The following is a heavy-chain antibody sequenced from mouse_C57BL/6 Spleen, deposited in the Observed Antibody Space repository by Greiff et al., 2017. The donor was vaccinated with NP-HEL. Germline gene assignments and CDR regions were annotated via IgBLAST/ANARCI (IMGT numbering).Heavy chain of an antibody. CDR2: IYPGDGDT. J-gene: IGHJ1*03. CDR3: ARGVITTVVATRHFDV. Sequence: VQLQQSGPELVKPGASVKISCKASGYAFSSSWMNWVKQRPGKGLEWIGRIYPGDGDTNYNGKFKGKATLTADKSSSTAYMQLSSLTSEDSAVYFCARGVITTVVATRHFDVWGTGTTVTVSS. CDR1: GYAFSSSW. D-gene: IGHD1-1*01. V-gene: IGHV1-82*01.